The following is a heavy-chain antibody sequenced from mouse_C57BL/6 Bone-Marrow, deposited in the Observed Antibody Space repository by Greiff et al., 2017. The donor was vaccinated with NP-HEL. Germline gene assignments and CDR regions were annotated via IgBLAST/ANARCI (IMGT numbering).Heavy chain of an antibody. D-gene: IGHD1-1*01. CDR3: ARDVTTVVAPWYFDV. V-gene: IGHV5-4*01. CDR1: GFTFSSYA. CDR2: ISDGGSYT. J-gene: IGHJ1*03. Sequence: EVQLVESGGGLVKPGGSLKLSCAASGFTFSSYAMSWVRQTPEKRLEWVATISDGGSYTYYPDNVKGRFTISRDNAKNNLYLQMSHLKSEDTAMYYCARDVTTVVAPWYFDVWGTGTTVTVSS.